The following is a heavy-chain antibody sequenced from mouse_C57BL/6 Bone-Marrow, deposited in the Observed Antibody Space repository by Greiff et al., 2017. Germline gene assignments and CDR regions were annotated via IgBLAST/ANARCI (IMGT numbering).Heavy chain of an antibody. CDR1: GFTFSSYA. J-gene: IGHJ4*01. CDR3: TRETAQALFLYAMDY. CDR2: ISSGGDYI. V-gene: IGHV5-9-1*02. D-gene: IGHD3-2*02. Sequence: EVMLVESGEGLVKPGGSLKLSCAASGFTFSSYAMSWVRQTPEKRLEWVAYISSGGDYIYYADTVKGRFTISSDNARNTLYLQMSSLKSEDTAMYYCTRETAQALFLYAMDYWGQGTSVTVSS.